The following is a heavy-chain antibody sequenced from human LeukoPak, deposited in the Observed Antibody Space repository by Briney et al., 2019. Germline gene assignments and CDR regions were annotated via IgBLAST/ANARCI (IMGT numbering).Heavy chain of an antibody. CDR3: AKGGYFYDSSDAY. D-gene: IGHD3-22*01. V-gene: IGHV3-48*03. CDR2: ISSSGSAI. J-gene: IGHJ4*02. Sequence: GGSLRLSCAASGFTFSGYEMNWVRQAPGKGLEWLSYISSSGSAIYYADSVKGRFTISRDNAKNSLYLQMNSLRAEDTAVYYCAKGGYFYDSSDAYWGQGTLVTVSS. CDR1: GFTFSGYE.